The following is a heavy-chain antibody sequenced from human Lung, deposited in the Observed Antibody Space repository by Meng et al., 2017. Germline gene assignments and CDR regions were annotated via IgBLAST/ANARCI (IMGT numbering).Heavy chain of an antibody. V-gene: IGHV3-30*01. CDR1: GFTFNTYA. CDR3: ARDKPPNDV. Sequence: QVAVVVAGGGLVHPGGSLRPSCAASGFTFNTYAMHWVRQAPGKGLEWVALMSFDGAQIYYSDSVRGRFTISRDNSKNTLYLQMNSLRAEDTAVYYCARDKPPNDVWGRGTLVTVSS. CDR2: MSFDGAQI. J-gene: IGHJ2*01.